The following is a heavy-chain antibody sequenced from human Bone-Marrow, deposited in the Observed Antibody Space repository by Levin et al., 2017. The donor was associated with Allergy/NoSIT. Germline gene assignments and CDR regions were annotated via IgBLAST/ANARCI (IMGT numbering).Heavy chain of an antibody. D-gene: IGHD3-10*01. Sequence: GESLKISCKASGYTFTDDYLHWVRQAPGQGLEWMGWINPKSGGTNYSQKFQGRVTMTRDTSITTAYMQLSGLRSDDTAVYYCARDLPMIWGQSTHDSWGQGTLVTVSS. J-gene: IGHJ5*02. CDR1: GYTFTDDY. V-gene: IGHV1-2*02. CDR3: ARDLPMIWGQSTHDS. CDR2: INPKSGGT.